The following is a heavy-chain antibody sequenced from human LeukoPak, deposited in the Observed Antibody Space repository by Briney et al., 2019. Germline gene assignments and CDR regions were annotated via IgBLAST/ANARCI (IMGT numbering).Heavy chain of an antibody. J-gene: IGHJ6*02. V-gene: IGHV4-59*01. CDR3: ARGPAGYCSSTSCYPDYYYGMDV. Sequence: SETLSLTCTVSGGSISSYYWSWIRQPPGKGLEWIGYIYYRGSTNYNPSLKSRVTISVDTSKNQFSLKLSSVTAADTAVYYCARGPAGYCSSTSCYPDYYYGMDVWGQGTTVTVSS. CDR1: GGSISSYY. CDR2: IYYRGST. D-gene: IGHD2-2*01.